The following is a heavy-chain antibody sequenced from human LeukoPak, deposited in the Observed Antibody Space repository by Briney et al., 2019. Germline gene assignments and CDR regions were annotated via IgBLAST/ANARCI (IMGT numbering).Heavy chain of an antibody. CDR2: IRSKANSYAT. D-gene: IGHD3-10*01. Sequence: GGSLRLSCAASGFTFSGSAMHWVRQASGKGLEWVGRIRSKANSYATAYAASVKGRFTISRDDSKNTAYLQMNSLKTEDTAVYYCTSRDYYGSGSYYNSDYWGQGTLVTVSS. CDR3: TSRDYYGSGSYYNSDY. V-gene: IGHV3-73*01. J-gene: IGHJ4*02. CDR1: GFTFSGSA.